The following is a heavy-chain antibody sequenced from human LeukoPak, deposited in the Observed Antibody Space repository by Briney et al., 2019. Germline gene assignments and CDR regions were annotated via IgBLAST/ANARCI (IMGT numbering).Heavy chain of an antibody. D-gene: IGHD6-13*01. Sequence: PGGSLRLSCAASGFTFSSYAMHWVRQAPGKGLEWVAVISYDGSNKYYADSVKGRFTISRDNSKNTLYLQMNSLRAEDTAVYYCARVSCCWVYSCSWYFDVGKRGLEVWGQGTTVTVSS. CDR3: ARVSCCWVYSCSWYFDVGKRGLEV. CDR2: ISYDGSNK. V-gene: IGHV3-30*04. CDR1: GFTFSSYA. J-gene: IGHJ6*02.